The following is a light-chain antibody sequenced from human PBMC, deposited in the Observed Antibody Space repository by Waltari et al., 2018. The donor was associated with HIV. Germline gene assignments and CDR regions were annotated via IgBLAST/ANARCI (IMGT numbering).Light chain of an antibody. J-gene: IGKJ1*01. Sequence: EIVLTQSPGTLSLSPGERATLSCRARPSIGSAYLAWYQQKPGQAPRLLIYGASSRATGIPDRSSGSGSGTDFTLTISRPEPEDFAVYYCQKYGSSPKTFGQGTKVEIK. CDR2: GAS. CDR1: PSIGSAY. V-gene: IGKV3-20*01. CDR3: QKYGSSPKT.